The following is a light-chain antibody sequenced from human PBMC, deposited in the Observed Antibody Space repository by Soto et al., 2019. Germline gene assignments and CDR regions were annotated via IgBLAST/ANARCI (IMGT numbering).Light chain of an antibody. J-gene: IGKJ4*01. CDR3: HQYDYWPLT. V-gene: IGKV3D-15*01. Sequence: EVVLTQTPGTLSLSPGGRASLSCRASQSVGTFLAWYQQRSGQAPRLLIYGASTRATGIPARFNGSGSGTEFTLTIISLESEDFGLYYCHQYDYWPLTFGGGTKVDIK. CDR1: QSVGTF. CDR2: GAS.